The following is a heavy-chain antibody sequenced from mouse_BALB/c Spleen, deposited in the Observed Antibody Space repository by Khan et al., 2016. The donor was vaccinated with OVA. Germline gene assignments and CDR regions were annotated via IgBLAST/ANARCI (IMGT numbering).Heavy chain of an antibody. D-gene: IGHD2-14*01. Sequence: QVQLKESGPGLVAPSQSLSITCTVSGFSLSRYNIHWVRQPPGKGLEWLGMIWGGGGTDYNSTLKSRLSISKDNSKSHVFLKMNSLQTDDTAIYFCARAYYRYDGYYAMDYWGQGTSVTVSS. CDR2: IWGGGGT. CDR1: GFSLSRYN. CDR3: ARAYYRYDGYYAMDY. J-gene: IGHJ4*01. V-gene: IGHV2-6-4*01.